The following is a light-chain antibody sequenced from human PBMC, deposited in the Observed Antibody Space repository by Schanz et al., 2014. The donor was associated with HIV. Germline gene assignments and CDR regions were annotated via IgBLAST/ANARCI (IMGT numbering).Light chain of an antibody. CDR1: SSDAGGEKH. J-gene: IGLJ2*01. Sequence: QSVLTQPASVSGSPGQSITSPRKGTSSDAGGEKHPSWYQQHPGKAPKLMIYDVNVRPSGVSDRFSGSKSGNTASLTISGLQADDEGDYYCSSSTSPFTMAFGGGTKLTVL. CDR2: DVN. V-gene: IGLV2-14*03. CDR3: SSSTSPFTMA.